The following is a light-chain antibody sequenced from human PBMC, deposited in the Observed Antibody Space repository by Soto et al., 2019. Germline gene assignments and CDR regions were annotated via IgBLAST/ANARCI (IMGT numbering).Light chain of an antibody. J-gene: IGLJ2*01. Sequence: QSVLTQPPSVSGAPGQRVTISCTGTSSNIGEGYDVHWYQCLPGTDPKLLIYGNTDRTSGVPDRFSGSKSGTSASLAIPGLQAEDDADYYCQSSDTTLSGHVVFGGGTKLTVL. CDR3: QSSDTTLSGHVV. CDR1: SSNIGEGYD. CDR2: GNT. V-gene: IGLV1-40*01.